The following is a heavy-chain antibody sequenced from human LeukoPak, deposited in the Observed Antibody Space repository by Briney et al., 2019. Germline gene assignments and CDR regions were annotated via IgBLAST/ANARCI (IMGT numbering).Heavy chain of an antibody. V-gene: IGHV3-21*04. Sequence: GGSLRLSCAASGFTFSSYSMNWVRQAPGKGLEWVSFISSSSSYIYYADSVKGRFTISRDNARNSLYLQMNSLRAEDTAVYYCARDRGGAAAYWGQGTLVTVSS. CDR1: GFTFSSYS. D-gene: IGHD3-16*01. CDR2: ISSSSSYI. CDR3: ARDRGGAAAY. J-gene: IGHJ4*02.